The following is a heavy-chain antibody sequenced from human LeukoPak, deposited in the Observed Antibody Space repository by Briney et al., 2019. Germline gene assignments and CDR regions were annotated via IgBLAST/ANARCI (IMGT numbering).Heavy chain of an antibody. CDR1: GGSISSGGYY. Sequence: KPSETLSLTCTVSGGSISSGGYYWSWIRQHPGKGLEWIGYIYYSGSTFYNPSLRSRVTISIDTSKNQFSLNLSSVTAADTAIYYCARADGYCSGGSCYRLGFDFWGQGTLVTVSS. D-gene: IGHD2-15*01. J-gene: IGHJ4*02. V-gene: IGHV4-31*03. CDR3: ARADGYCSGGSCYRLGFDF. CDR2: IYYSGST.